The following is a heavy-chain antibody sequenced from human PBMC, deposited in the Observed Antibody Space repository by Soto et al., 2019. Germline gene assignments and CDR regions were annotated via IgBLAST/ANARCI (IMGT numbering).Heavy chain of an antibody. J-gene: IGHJ4*02. CDR1: GGSISSYY. CDR3: ARHRSVRTVTTDFDY. D-gene: IGHD4-17*01. V-gene: IGHV4-59*08. Sequence: QVQLQESGPGLVKPSETLSLTCTVSGGSISSYYWSWIRQPPGKGLEWIGYINYSGSTNYNPSLKSRVTISVDTSKNQFSLKLSAVTAANTAVYYCARHRSVRTVTTDFDYWGQGTLVTVSS. CDR2: INYSGST.